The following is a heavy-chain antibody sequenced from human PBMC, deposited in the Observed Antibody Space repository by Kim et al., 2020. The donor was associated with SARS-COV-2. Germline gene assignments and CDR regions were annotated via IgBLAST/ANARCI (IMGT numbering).Heavy chain of an antibody. J-gene: IGHJ5*02. Sequence: LKSRVTLSVDTSKNQFSRKLSSLTAADTAVYYCARESITMVRGVHNWFDPWGQGTLVTVSS. D-gene: IGHD3-10*01. V-gene: IGHV4-31*02. CDR3: ARESITMVRGVHNWFDP.